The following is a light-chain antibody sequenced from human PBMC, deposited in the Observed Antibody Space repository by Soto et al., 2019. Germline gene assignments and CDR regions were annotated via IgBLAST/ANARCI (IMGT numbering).Light chain of an antibody. CDR2: EDN. V-gene: IGLV6-57*04. CDR3: QSYDFSPQV. Sequence: NFMLTQPHSVSASPGKTVTISCTRSSGSVADNFVQWYQQRPGSAPTTVIYEDNQRPSGVPNRFSGSIDSSSNSASLTISGLKTEDEADYYCQSYDFSPQVFGGGTKLTVL. J-gene: IGLJ3*02. CDR1: SGSVADNF.